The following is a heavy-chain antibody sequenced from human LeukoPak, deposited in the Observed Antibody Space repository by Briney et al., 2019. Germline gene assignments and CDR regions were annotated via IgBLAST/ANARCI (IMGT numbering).Heavy chain of an antibody. V-gene: IGHV3-33*01. D-gene: IGHD2-15*01. CDR1: GFTFSNYG. J-gene: IGHJ4*02. CDR3: AREAVVVVASLDY. CDR2: IWYDGINR. Sequence: GGSLRLSCAASGFTFSNYGMHWVRQAPGKGLEWVAGIWYDGINRNYGDSVKGRFTISRDNSKNTLYLQMNSLRAEDTAVYYCAREAVVVVASLDYWGQGTLVTVSS.